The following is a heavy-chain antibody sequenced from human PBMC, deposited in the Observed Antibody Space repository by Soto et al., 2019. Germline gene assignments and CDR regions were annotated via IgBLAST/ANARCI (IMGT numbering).Heavy chain of an antibody. J-gene: IGHJ4*02. CDR3: ARWGTTGGLDV. CDR2: TSYDGSNN. Sequence: QMQLVEYGGGVVQPGTSLRLSCVGSGFTFRSYVIHWVRQAPGKGLEWVALTSYDGSNNFYGDSVKGRFTISRHNSRNTVELQMDSLRFEDTALYYCARWGTTGGLDVWGQGTLVSVSS. V-gene: IGHV3-33*05. D-gene: IGHD3-16*01. CDR1: GFTFRSYV.